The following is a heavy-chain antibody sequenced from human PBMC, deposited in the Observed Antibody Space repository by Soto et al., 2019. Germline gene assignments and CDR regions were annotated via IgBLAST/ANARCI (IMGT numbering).Heavy chain of an antibody. Sequence: GESLKISCKGSGYSFTSYWISWVRQMPGKGLEWMGRIDPSDSYTNYSPSFQGHATISADKSISTACLQWSSLKASDTAMYYCARCLYYYDSSGYYMREDYYYGMDVWGQGTTVTVSS. CDR3: ARCLYYYDSSGYYMREDYYYGMDV. CDR2: IDPSDSYT. CDR1: GYSFTSYW. J-gene: IGHJ6*02. V-gene: IGHV5-10-1*01. D-gene: IGHD3-22*01.